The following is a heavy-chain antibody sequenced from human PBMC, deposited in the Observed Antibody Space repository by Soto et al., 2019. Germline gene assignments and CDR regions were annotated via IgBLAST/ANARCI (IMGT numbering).Heavy chain of an antibody. CDR1: GFTFSSYG. D-gene: IGHD3-3*01. CDR2: ISYDGSNK. Sequence: GGSLRLSCAASGFTFSSYGMHWVRQAPGKGLEWVAVISYDGSNKYYADSVKGRFTISRDNSKNTLYLQMNSLRAEDTAVYYCAKDALEFDFDYWGQGTLVTVSS. CDR3: AKDALEFDFDY. V-gene: IGHV3-30*18. J-gene: IGHJ4*02.